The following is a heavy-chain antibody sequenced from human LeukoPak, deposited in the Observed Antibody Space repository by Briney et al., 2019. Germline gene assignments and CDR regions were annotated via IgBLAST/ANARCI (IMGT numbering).Heavy chain of an antibody. CDR3: ARDKIAAAGTPAPLGY. CDR2: ISYDGSNK. V-gene: IGHV3-30*19. J-gene: IGHJ4*02. CDR1: GFTISAYG. D-gene: IGHD6-13*01. Sequence: PGGSLRLSCAASGFTISAYGMHWVRQAPGKGLEWVAVISYDGSNKYYADSVKGRFTISRDNSKNTLYLQMNSLRAEDTAVYYCARDKIAAAGTPAPLGYWGQGTLVTVSS.